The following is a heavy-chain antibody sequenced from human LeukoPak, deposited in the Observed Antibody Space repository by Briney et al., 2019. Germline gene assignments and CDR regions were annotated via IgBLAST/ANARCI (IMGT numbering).Heavy chain of an antibody. CDR3: ASSIAAAGLFRPYYFDY. CDR1: GGSISSSSYY. CDR2: LYYSGST. V-gene: IGHV4-39*01. J-gene: IGHJ4*02. Sequence: ASETLSLTCTVSGGSISSSSYYWGWIRQPPGKGLEWIGSLYYSGSTYYNPSLKSRVTISVDTSKNQFSLKLSSVTAADTAVYYCASSIAAAGLFRPYYFDYWGQGTLVTVSS. D-gene: IGHD6-13*01.